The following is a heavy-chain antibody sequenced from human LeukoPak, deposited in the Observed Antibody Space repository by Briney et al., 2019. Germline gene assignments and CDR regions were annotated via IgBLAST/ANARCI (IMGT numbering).Heavy chain of an antibody. CDR1: GITFSTSA. D-gene: IGHD3-10*01. CDR3: TKLLRGTVVPFYDY. Sequence: GGSLRLSCAASGITFSTSAMSWVRQAPGKGLEWVSAISGSGGSTYYADSVKGRFTISRDNSKSTLHLQMNSLRVDDTAVYYCTKLLRGTVVPFYDYWGQGTLVTVSS. V-gene: IGHV3-23*01. J-gene: IGHJ4*02. CDR2: ISGSGGST.